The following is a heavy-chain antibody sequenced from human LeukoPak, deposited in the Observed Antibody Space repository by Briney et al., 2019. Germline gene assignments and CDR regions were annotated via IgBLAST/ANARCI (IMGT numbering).Heavy chain of an antibody. J-gene: IGHJ5*02. Sequence: SETLSLTCTVSGGSISSYYWSWIRQPPGKGLEWIGYIYYSGSTNYNPSLKSRVTISVDTSKNQFSLKLSSVTAADTAVYYCARAEGYYYDSSGYYSWFDPWGQGTLVTVSS. V-gene: IGHV4-59*01. CDR2: IYYSGST. CDR3: ARAEGYYYDSSGYYSWFDP. CDR1: GGSISSYY. D-gene: IGHD3-22*01.